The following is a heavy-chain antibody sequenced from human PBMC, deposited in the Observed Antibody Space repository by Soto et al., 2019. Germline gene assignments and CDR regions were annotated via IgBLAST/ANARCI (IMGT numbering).Heavy chain of an antibody. CDR1: GGSISSYY. Sequence: SETLSLTCTVSGGSISSYYWSWIRQPPGKGLEWIGYIYYSGSTNYNPSLKSRVTISVDTAKNQFSLKLSSVTAADTAVYYCARPEIDGDYGVRWCDPWGQGTLVTVSS. D-gene: IGHD4-17*01. CDR2: IYYSGST. V-gene: IGHV4-59*08. J-gene: IGHJ5*02. CDR3: ARPEIDGDYGVRWCDP.